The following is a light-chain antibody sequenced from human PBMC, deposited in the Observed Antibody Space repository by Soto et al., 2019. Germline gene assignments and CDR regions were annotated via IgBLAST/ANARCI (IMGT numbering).Light chain of an antibody. Sequence: EIVMTQSPATLSVSPGQRATLSCRASQSVGSNLAWYQQKPGQAPRLLIYGASSRPTGIPARFSGSESGTEFTLTISSLQFEDFAVYYCQQYNNWPLTFGPGTKVDI. J-gene: IGKJ3*01. V-gene: IGKV3-15*01. CDR3: QQYNNWPLT. CDR1: QSVGSN. CDR2: GAS.